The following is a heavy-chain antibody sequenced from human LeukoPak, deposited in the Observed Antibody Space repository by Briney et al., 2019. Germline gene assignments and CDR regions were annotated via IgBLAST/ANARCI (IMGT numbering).Heavy chain of an antibody. D-gene: IGHD2-15*01. Sequence: NGNTKYSQKFQGRVTITRDTSASTAYMELSSLRSEDTAVYYCARGGDCSGGSCYSGAFDYWGQGTLVTVSS. CDR3: ARGGDCSGGSCYSGAFDY. CDR2: NGNT. J-gene: IGHJ4*02. V-gene: IGHV1-3*01.